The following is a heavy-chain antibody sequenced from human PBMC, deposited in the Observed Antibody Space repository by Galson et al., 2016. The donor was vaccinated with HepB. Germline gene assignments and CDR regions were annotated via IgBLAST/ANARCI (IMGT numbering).Heavy chain of an antibody. Sequence: SLRLSCAASGFTFSSYAVHWVRQAPGKGLECVAVISFDGRNKYHADSVKGRFTISRDNSKNTLYLQMKSLRLEDTAVYFCARDRGTTCYYCYDVMDVWGQGTTVTVSS. CDR2: ISFDGRNK. V-gene: IGHV3-30*04. J-gene: IGHJ6*02. CDR1: GFTFSSYA. D-gene: IGHD2/OR15-2a*01. CDR3: ARDRGTTCYYCYDVMDV.